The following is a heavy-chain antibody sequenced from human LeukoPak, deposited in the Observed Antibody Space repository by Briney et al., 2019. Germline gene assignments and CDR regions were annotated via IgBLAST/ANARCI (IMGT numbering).Heavy chain of an antibody. J-gene: IGHJ6*03. Sequence: GGSLRLSCAASGFTFSSYAMSWVRQAPGKGLEWVSAISGSGASTYYADSVKGRFTISRDNSKNALYLQMNSLRAEDTAVYYCAKSGNNYYYSYMDVWGKGTTVTVSS. CDR2: ISGSGAST. V-gene: IGHV3-23*01. D-gene: IGHD4-23*01. CDR1: GFTFSSYA. CDR3: AKSGNNYYYSYMDV.